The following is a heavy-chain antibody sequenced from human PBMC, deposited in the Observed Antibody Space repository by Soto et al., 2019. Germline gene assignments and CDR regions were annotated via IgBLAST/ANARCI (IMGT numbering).Heavy chain of an antibody. V-gene: IGHV1-69*02. J-gene: IGHJ4*02. D-gene: IGHD3-10*01. CDR3: ATSYGSGSGPFDY. Sequence: QVQLVQSGAEVKKPGSSVKVSCKASGDTFNFYTFSWVRQAPGQGLEWMGRIIPMVGMSNYAQKFQGRVTIIADRSTNTTYMQLSSLRSEDTALYYCATSYGSGSGPFDYWGQGTPVTVSS. CDR2: IIPMVGMS. CDR1: GDTFNFYT.